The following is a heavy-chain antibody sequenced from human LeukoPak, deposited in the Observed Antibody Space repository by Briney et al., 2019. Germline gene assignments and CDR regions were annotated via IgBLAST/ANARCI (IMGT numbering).Heavy chain of an antibody. J-gene: IGHJ4*02. CDR1: GFTFSSYA. V-gene: IGHV3-23*01. D-gene: IGHD6-19*01. CDR2: ISGGGGST. CDR3: AKDPGIAVAGAWEY. Sequence: GGSLRLSCAASGFTFSSYAMSWVRRAPGKGLEWVSAISGGGGSTYYADSVKGRFTISRDNSKNTLYLQMNSLRAEDTAVYYCAKDPGIAVAGAWEYWGQGTLVTVSS.